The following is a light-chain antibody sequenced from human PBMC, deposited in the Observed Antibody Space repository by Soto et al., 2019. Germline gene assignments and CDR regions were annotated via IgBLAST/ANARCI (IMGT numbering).Light chain of an antibody. J-gene: IGLJ1*01. Sequence: QSALTQPASVSGSPGQSITISCTGTSSDVGGYNYVSWYQQHPGKAPKLMIYEVSNRPSGVSNRFSGSKSGNTASLTNSGLQAEDEADYYCSSYTRSSTLVFGTGTKVTVL. V-gene: IGLV2-14*01. CDR1: SSDVGGYNY. CDR3: SSYTRSSTLV. CDR2: EVS.